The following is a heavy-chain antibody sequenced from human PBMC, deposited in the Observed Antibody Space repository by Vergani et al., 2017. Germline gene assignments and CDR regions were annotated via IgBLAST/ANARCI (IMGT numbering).Heavy chain of an antibody. Sequence: VQLVESGGGLVQPGGSLRLSCAASGSTFSSYAMNWVRQAPGKGLEWVTFTRPHEDGAFYSASVRGRFTVSRDNSKNTLYLEMNRLNVDDTAIYYCGKTQGTVVGTWWFDPWGQGTPVTVSS. J-gene: IGHJ5*02. CDR1: GSTFSSYA. CDR2: TRPHEDGA. V-gene: IGHV3-30*02. CDR3: GKTQGTVVGTWWFDP. D-gene: IGHD1-7*01.